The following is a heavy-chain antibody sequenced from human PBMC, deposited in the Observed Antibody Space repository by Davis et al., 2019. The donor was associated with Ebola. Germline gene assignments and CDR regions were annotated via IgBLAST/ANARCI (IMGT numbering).Heavy chain of an antibody. D-gene: IGHD6-19*01. CDR2: INHSGST. CDR1: GGSFSGYY. Sequence: PSETLSLTCAVYGGSFSGYYWSWIRQPPGKGLEWIGEINHSGSTNYNPSLKSRVTISVDTSKNQFSLKLSSVTAADTAVYYCARGSSLAVASEDYWGQGTLVTVSS. V-gene: IGHV4-34*01. CDR3: ARGSSLAVASEDY. J-gene: IGHJ4*02.